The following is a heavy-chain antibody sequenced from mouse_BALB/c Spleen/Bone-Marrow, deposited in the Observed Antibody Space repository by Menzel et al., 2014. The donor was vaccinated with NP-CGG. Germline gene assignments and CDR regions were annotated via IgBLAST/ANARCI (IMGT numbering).Heavy chain of an antibody. V-gene: IGHV1-7*01. J-gene: IGHJ3*01. CDR1: GYTFTSYW. Sequence: VKLQESGAELAKPGASVKMSCKASGYTFTSYWVHWVKQRPGQGLEWIGYIYPSTGYTEYNQKFKDKVTLTADKSSSTAYMQLSSLTSEDSAVYYCARDDYAYWGQGTLVTVSA. CDR3: ARDDYAY. CDR2: IYPSTGYT. D-gene: IGHD2-4*01.